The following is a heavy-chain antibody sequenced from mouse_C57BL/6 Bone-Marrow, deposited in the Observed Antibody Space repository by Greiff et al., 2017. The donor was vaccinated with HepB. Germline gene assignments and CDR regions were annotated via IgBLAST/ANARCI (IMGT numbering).Heavy chain of an antibody. Sequence: QVTLKVSGPGILQPSQTLSLTCSFSGFSLSTFGMGVGWIRQPSGKGLEWLAHIWWDDDKYYNPALKSRLTISKDTSKNQVFLKVANVDTADTATDYCARMVYYYGSSYWYIDVWGTGTTVTVSS. CDR3: ARMVYYYGSSYWYIDV. D-gene: IGHD1-1*01. V-gene: IGHV8-8*01. CDR1: GFSLSTFGMG. CDR2: IWWDDDK. J-gene: IGHJ1*03.